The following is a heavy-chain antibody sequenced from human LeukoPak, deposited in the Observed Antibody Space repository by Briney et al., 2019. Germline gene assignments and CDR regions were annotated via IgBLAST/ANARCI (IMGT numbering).Heavy chain of an antibody. V-gene: IGHV5-51*01. CDR3: ARHYHYDILTGYTNWFDP. D-gene: IGHD3-9*01. J-gene: IGHJ5*02. CDR2: IYPGDSDT. CDR1: GYSFTSYW. Sequence: GESLKISCKGSGYSFTSYWIGWVRQMPGKGLEWVGIIYPGDSDTRYSPSFQGQVTISADKSISTTYLQWSSLKASDTAMYYCARHYHYDILTGYTNWFDPWGQGTLVTVSS.